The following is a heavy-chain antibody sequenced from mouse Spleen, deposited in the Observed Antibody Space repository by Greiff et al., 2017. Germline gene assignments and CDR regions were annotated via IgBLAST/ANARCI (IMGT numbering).Heavy chain of an antibody. CDR1: GYTFTDYE. CDR3: TRGDYSYYSYGFAY. Sequence: VQLQQSGAELVRPGASVTLSCKASGYTFTDYEMHWVKQTPVHGLEWIGAIDPETGGTAYNQKFKGKAILTADKSSSTAYMELRSLTSEDSAVYYCTRGDYSYYSYGFAYWGQGTLVTVSA. V-gene: IGHV1-15*01. CDR2: IDPETGGT. J-gene: IGHJ3*01. D-gene: IGHD2-12*01.